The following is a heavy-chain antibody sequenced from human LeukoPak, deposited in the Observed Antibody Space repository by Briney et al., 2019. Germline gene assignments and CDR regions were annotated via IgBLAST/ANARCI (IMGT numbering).Heavy chain of an antibody. V-gene: IGHV3-11*04. D-gene: IGHD1-26*01. CDR3: ARAPGSGSRNAHYYYYGMDV. CDR2: ISSSGSTI. CDR1: GFTFSDYY. J-gene: IGHJ6*02. Sequence: PGGSLRLSCAASGFTFSDYYMSWIRQAPGKGLEWVSYISSSGSTIYYADSVKGRFTISRDNAKNSLYLQMNSLRDEDTAVYYCARAPGSGSRNAHYYYYGMDVWGQGTTVTVSS.